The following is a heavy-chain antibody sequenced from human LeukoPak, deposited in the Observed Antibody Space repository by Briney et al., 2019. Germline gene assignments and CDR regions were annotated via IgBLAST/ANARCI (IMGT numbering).Heavy chain of an antibody. V-gene: IGHV4-59*01. D-gene: IGHD5-24*01. Sequence: PSETLSLTCTVSGGSISSYYWSWIRQPPGKGLEWIGYIYYSGSTNYNPSLKSRVTISVDTSKNQFSLKLSSVTAADTAVYYCARVRSGMATTFDYWGQGTLVTVSS. J-gene: IGHJ4*02. CDR1: GGSISSYY. CDR3: ARVRSGMATTFDY. CDR2: IYYSGST.